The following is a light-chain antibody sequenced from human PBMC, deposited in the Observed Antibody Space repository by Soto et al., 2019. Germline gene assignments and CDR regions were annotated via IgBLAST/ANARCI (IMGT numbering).Light chain of an antibody. CDR3: QQSYSSPPYT. Sequence: DIQMTQSLSSLSASVGDRVTITCRASQSINSSLNWYQQKPGKAPKLLIYAASSLQSGVPSRFSGSGSGTDFTLTISSLQPEDFATYYCQQSYSSPPYTFGQGTNLEIK. V-gene: IGKV1-39*01. CDR2: AAS. J-gene: IGKJ2*01. CDR1: QSINSS.